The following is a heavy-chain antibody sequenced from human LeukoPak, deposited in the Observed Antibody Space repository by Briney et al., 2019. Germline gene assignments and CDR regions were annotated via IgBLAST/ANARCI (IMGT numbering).Heavy chain of an antibody. CDR2: ISYDGSNK. CDR3: AKNSDGSGYYYFDY. Sequence: GGSLRLSCAASGFTFSSYGMHWVRQAPGKGLEWVAVISYDGSNKYYADSVKGRFTISRDNSKNTLYLQMNSLTAEDTAVYTCAKNSDGSGYYYFDYWGQGTLVTVSS. CDR1: GFTFSSYG. V-gene: IGHV3-30*18. J-gene: IGHJ4*02. D-gene: IGHD3-22*01.